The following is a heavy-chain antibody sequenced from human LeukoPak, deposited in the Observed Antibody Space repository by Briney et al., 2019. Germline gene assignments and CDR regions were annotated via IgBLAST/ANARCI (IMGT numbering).Heavy chain of an antibody. CDR2: INHSGST. Sequence: PSETLSLTCAVYGGSFSGYYWSWIRQPPGKGLEWIGEINHSGSTNYNPSLKSRVTISVDTSKNQFSLKLSSVTAADTAVYYCARHSRQGYSYGYSPGSLDYWGQGTLVTVSS. CDR1: GGSFSGYY. J-gene: IGHJ4*02. D-gene: IGHD5-18*01. V-gene: IGHV4-34*01. CDR3: ARHSRQGYSYGYSPGSLDY.